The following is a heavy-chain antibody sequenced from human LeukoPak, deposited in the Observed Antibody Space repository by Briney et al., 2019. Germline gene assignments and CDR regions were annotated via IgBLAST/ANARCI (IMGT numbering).Heavy chain of an antibody. Sequence: ASVKVSCKASGYTFTSYGISWVRQAPGQGLEWMGWISAYNGNTNYAQKLQGRVTMTTDTSTSTAYMELRSLTSDDTAVYHCARDCSSTSCQLDHWGQGTLVTVSS. CDR2: ISAYNGNT. D-gene: IGHD2-2*01. CDR1: GYTFTSYG. J-gene: IGHJ4*02. V-gene: IGHV1-18*01. CDR3: ARDCSSTSCQLDH.